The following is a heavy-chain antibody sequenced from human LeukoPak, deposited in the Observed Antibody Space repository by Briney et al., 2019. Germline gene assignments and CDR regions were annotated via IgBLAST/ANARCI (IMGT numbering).Heavy chain of an antibody. CDR2: INPNSGGT. Sequence: ASVKVSCKASGYTFTGYYMHWVRQAPGQGLEWMGWINPNSGGTNYAQKFQGWVTMTRDTSISTDYMELSRLRSGDTAGYFCAGRGGGDVDYWGQGTLVTVSS. CDR1: GYTFTGYY. CDR3: AGRGGGDVDY. D-gene: IGHD3-16*01. V-gene: IGHV1-2*04. J-gene: IGHJ4*02.